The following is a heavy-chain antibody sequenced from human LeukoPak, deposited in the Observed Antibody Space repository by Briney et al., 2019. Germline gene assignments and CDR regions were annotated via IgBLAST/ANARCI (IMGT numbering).Heavy chain of an antibody. J-gene: IGHJ4*02. Sequence: PGRSLRLSCTASGFTFGDYAMSWARQAPGKGLEWVGFIRSKAYGGTTEYAASVKGRITISRDDSKSIVYLQLNSLKTEDTAVYYCTRDGPEVDYWGQGTLVTVSS. CDR2: IRSKAYGGTT. CDR3: TRDGPEVDY. CDR1: GFTFGDYA. V-gene: IGHV3-49*04.